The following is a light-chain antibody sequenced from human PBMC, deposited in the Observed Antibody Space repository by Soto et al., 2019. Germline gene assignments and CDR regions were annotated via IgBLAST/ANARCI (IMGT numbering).Light chain of an antibody. CDR2: DVS. J-gene: IGLJ1*01. V-gene: IGLV2-14*01. Sequence: QSALTQPASVSGSPGQSITISCTGTRSDVGGYNFVSWYQQHQGKGPILMIYDVSNRPSGVSNRFSVSKSGNTAALTISGLQDEDEADYYCSSYRSSSTGVFGTGTKLTVL. CDR3: SSYRSSSTGV. CDR1: RSDVGGYNF.